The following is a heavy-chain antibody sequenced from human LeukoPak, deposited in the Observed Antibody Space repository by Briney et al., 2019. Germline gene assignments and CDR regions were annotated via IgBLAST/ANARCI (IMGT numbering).Heavy chain of an antibody. CDR3: ASLPQYHYGSNGYYLGRT. D-gene: IGHD3-22*01. Sequence: GGSLRLSCAASGFTFSNYGIHWVRPAPGKGLEWVAVISYDGSNKYYADSVKGRFTISRDNAQNMVYLQMNSLSAEDTAVYYCASLPQYHYGSNGYYLGRTWGQGTLVTVSS. CDR2: ISYDGSNK. J-gene: IGHJ5*02. V-gene: IGHV3-30*12. CDR1: GFTFSNYG.